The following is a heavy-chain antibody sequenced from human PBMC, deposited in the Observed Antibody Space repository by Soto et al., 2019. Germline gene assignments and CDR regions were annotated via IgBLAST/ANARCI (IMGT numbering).Heavy chain of an antibody. V-gene: IGHV3-72*01. Sequence: EVQLVESGGGLVQPGGSLRLSCAASGFAFRDHYMDWVRQAPGKGLEWVGRIRNKVNAYTTDYAAAVRGRFTISRDDSKKSLYLQMTSLKTEDTAIYFCSRDLSRTRGNDYWGQGTLVTVSS. J-gene: IGHJ4*02. CDR2: IRNKVNAYTT. CDR1: GFAFRDHY. CDR3: SRDLSRTRGNDY. D-gene: IGHD1-1*01.